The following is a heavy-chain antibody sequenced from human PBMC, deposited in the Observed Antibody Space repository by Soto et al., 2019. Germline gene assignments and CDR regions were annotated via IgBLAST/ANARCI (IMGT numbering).Heavy chain of an antibody. CDR2: ISGGVANT. CDR3: AKDSYSDFWSGHYYYFDF. J-gene: IGHJ4*02. Sequence: GGSLRLSCAASRFTFSTFAMSWVRQAPGKGLEWVAAISGGVANTYYADSVKGRFTISRDNSKNTLYLQMDSLRAEDTAIYFCAKDSYSDFWSGHYYYFDFWGQGTLVTVSS. D-gene: IGHD3-3*01. V-gene: IGHV3-23*01. CDR1: RFTFSTFA.